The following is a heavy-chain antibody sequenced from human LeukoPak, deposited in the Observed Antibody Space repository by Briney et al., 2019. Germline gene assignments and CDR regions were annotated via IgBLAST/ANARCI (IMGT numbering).Heavy chain of an antibody. CDR1: GFTFSSYA. D-gene: IGHD6-19*01. CDR2: ISGSGGST. Sequence: GGSLRLSCAASGFTFSSYAMSGVGQARGKGVEWVSAISGSGGSTYYADSVKGRFTISRDNSKNTLYLQMNSLRAEDTAVYYCARDFFPIPGIAVAGTPYYYYYGMDVWGQGTTVTVSS. J-gene: IGHJ6*02. CDR3: ARDFFPIPGIAVAGTPYYYYYGMDV. V-gene: IGHV3-23*01.